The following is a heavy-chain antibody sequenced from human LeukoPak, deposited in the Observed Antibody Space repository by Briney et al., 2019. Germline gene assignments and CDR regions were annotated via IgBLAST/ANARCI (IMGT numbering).Heavy chain of an antibody. CDR2: IYYSGST. CDR1: GGSISSSSYY. V-gene: IGHV4-39*01. D-gene: IGHD6-6*01. J-gene: IGHJ4*02. CDR3: VSSLGHLVPAPYYFDY. Sequence: SETLSLTCTVSGGSISSSSYYWGWIRQPPGKGLEWIGSIYYSGSTYYNPSLKSRVTISVDTSKNQFSLKLSSVTAADTAVYYCVSSLGHLVPAPYYFDYWGQGTLVTVSS.